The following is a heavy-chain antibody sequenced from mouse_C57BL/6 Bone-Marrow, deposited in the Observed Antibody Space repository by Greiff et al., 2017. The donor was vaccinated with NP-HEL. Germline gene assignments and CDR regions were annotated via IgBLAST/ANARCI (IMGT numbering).Heavy chain of an antibody. CDR1: GYTFTSYW. Sequence: VKLQQPGAELVRPGSSVKLSCKASGYTFTSYWMDWVKQRPGQGLEWIGNIYPSDSETHYNQKFKDKATLTVDKSSSTAYMQLSSLTSEDSAVYYCARWGYYGTPFDYWGQGTTLTASS. CDR3: ARWGYYGTPFDY. J-gene: IGHJ2*01. V-gene: IGHV1-61*01. D-gene: IGHD1-1*01. CDR2: IYPSDSET.